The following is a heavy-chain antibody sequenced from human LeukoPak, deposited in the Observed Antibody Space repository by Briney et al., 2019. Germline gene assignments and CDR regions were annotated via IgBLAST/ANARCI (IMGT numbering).Heavy chain of an antibody. CDR1: GFTFGDYA. Sequence: SLRPSCSASGFTFGDYAMSWVGQAPGKGLEWVGFIRSKAYGGTTEYAASVKGRFTISRDDSKSIAYLQMNSLKTEDTAVYYCTRGPLYGDYRFDYWGQGTLGTVSS. J-gene: IGHJ4*02. CDR3: TRGPLYGDYRFDY. D-gene: IGHD4-17*01. V-gene: IGHV3-49*04. CDR2: IRSKAYGGTT.